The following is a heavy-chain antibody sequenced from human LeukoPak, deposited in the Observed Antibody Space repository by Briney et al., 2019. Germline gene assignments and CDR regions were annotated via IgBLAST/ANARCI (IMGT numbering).Heavy chain of an antibody. V-gene: IGHV3-30*03. CDR3: ARVALRYFDWLLFVDY. J-gene: IGHJ4*02. Sequence: GGSLRLSCAASGFTFSSYSMNWVRQAPGKGLEWVAVISYDGSNKYYADSVKGRFTISRDNSKNTLYLQMNSLRAEDTAVYYCARVALRYFDWLLFVDYWGQGTLVTVSS. D-gene: IGHD3-9*01. CDR2: ISYDGSNK. CDR1: GFTFSSYS.